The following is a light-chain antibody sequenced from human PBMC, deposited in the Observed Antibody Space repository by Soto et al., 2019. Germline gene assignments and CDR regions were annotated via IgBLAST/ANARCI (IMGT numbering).Light chain of an antibody. V-gene: IGLV2-8*01. CDR1: SSDIGGYNY. J-gene: IGLJ3*02. CDR3: ASDAVGNVM. CDR2: EVS. Sequence: QSALAQPPSAAGSPGQSVTISCTGTSSDIGGYNYIAWYQQHPGKAPKLMIYEVSKRPSGVPDRFSASKSGNTASLTVSGLQAEDEADYYCASDAVGNVMFGGGTKLTVL.